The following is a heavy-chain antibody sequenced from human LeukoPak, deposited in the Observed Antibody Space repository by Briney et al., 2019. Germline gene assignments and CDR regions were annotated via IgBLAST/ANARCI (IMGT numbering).Heavy chain of an antibody. Sequence: SETLSLTCTVSGGSISSYYWSWIRQPAGKGLEWIGRIYTSGSTNYNPSLKSRVTMSVDTSKNQFSLKLSSVTAADTAVYYCAGGARAYYYYYMDVWGKGTTVTVSS. J-gene: IGHJ6*03. CDR3: AGGARAYYYYYMDV. CDR1: GGSISSYY. CDR2: IYTSGST. V-gene: IGHV4-4*07. D-gene: IGHD3-16*01.